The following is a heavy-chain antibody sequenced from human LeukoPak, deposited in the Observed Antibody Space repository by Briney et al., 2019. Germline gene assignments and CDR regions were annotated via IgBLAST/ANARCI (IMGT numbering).Heavy chain of an antibody. V-gene: IGHV4-34*01. CDR1: GGSFSGYY. CDR2: INHSGST. Sequence: SETLSLTCAVYGGSFSGYYWSWIRQPPGKGLEWIGEINHSGSTNYNPSLKSRVTISVDTSKNQFSLKLSSVTAADTAVYYCARGGGPDDYGTPGFISTLYYFDYWGQGTLVTVSS. D-gene: IGHD4-17*01. J-gene: IGHJ4*02. CDR3: ARGGGPDDYGTPGFISTLYYFDY.